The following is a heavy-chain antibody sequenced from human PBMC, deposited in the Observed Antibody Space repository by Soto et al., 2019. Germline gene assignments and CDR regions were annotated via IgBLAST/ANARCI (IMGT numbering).Heavy chain of an antibody. Sequence: PGGSLRLSCAASGFTFSSYGMHWVRQAPGKGLEWVAVISYDGSNKYYADSVKGRFTISRDNSKNTLYLQMNSLRAEDTAVYYYAKSHDYIWGELSDAFDIWGQGTMVTVSS. CDR1: GFTFSSYG. V-gene: IGHV3-30*18. CDR2: ISYDGSNK. J-gene: IGHJ3*02. D-gene: IGHD3-16*01. CDR3: AKSHDYIWGELSDAFDI.